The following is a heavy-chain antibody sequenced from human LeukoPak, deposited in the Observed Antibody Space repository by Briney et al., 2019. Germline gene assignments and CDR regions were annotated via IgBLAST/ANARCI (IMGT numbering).Heavy chain of an antibody. D-gene: IGHD6-6*01. CDR1: GFTFSSYA. V-gene: IGHV3-30-3*01. J-gene: IGHJ6*04. CDR2: ISYDGSNK. CDR3: AKGGNGSSVLDV. Sequence: PGGSLRLSCAASGFTFSSYAMHWVRQAPGKGLEWVAVISYDGSNKYYADSVKGRFTISRDNSKNTLYLQMNSLRAEGTAVYYCAKGGNGSSVLDVWGKGTTVTVSS.